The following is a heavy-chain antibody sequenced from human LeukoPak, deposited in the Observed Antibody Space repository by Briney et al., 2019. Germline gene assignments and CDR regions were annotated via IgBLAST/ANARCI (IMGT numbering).Heavy chain of an antibody. CDR3: ARVQGSSGPGIFEY. V-gene: IGHV3-7*01. CDR1: GFTFSNYW. Sequence: GGSLRLSCAAPGFTFSNYWMSWVRQAPGKRLEWVANIKQDGSEKFYVDSVKGRFTISRDNAKKSLYLQMNSLRVEDTAVYYCARVQGSSGPGIFEYWGQGTLVTVSS. J-gene: IGHJ4*02. D-gene: IGHD6-19*01. CDR2: IKQDGSEK.